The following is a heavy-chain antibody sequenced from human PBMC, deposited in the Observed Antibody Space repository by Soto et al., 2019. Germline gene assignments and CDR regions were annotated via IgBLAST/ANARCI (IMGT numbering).Heavy chain of an antibody. Sequence: QVHLVQSGAEVKKPGSSVKVSCRASGGTFSSYAVSWVRQAPGQGLEWLGVIIPLLNTPKYVQKFQGRVTITADTSATTADMELSSLRSEDTAVYYCAMESSSPNYYYYGMDVWGQGTTVTVSS. CDR2: IIPLLNTP. CDR3: AMESSSPNYYYYGMDV. CDR1: GGTFSSYA. D-gene: IGHD6-6*01. J-gene: IGHJ6*02. V-gene: IGHV1-69*06.